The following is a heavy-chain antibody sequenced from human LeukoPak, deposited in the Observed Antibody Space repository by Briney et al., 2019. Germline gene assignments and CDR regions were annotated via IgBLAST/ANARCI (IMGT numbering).Heavy chain of an antibody. V-gene: IGHV3-48*01. CDR1: GFTFSSYS. J-gene: IGHJ5*02. D-gene: IGHD2-15*01. CDR2: ISSSSSTI. Sequence: GGSLRLSCAASGFTFSSYSMNWVRQAPGKGLEWVSYISSSSSTIYYADSVKGRFTISRDNAKNSLYLQMDSLRADDTAVYYCAGARAAYSWFDPWGQGTLVTVSS. CDR3: AGARAAYSWFDP.